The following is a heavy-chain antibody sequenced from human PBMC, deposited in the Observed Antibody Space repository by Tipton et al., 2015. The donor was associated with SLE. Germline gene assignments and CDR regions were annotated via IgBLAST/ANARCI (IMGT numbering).Heavy chain of an antibody. V-gene: IGHV4-61*02. CDR1: GDSINTRYY. CDR2: LYPGGST. J-gene: IGHJ5*02. Sequence: LRLSCTVSGDSINTRYYWSWVRQPAGKGLEWIGRLYPGGSTNYNPALKSRVTLSIDTSKNQFSLKLTSVTAADTAVYYCARGPPFMEWERNWFDPWGQGTQVTVSS. D-gene: IGHD3-3*02. CDR3: ARGPPFMEWERNWFDP.